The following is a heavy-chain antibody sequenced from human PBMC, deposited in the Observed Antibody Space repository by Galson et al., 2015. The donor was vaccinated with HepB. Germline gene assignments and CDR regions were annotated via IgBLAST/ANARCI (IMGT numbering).Heavy chain of an antibody. CDR2: IKQDGSEK. J-gene: IGHJ6*02. D-gene: IGHD3-10*01. CDR3: ARVRGVRGTITYYYYGMDA. Sequence: SLRLSCAASGFSFSSYWMTWVRQAPGKGLEWVANIKQDGSEKFYVDSVRGRFTISRDNAKNSLFLQMDSLRAEDTAVFYCARVRGVRGTITYYYYGMDAWGQGTTVTVSS. CDR1: GFSFSSYW. V-gene: IGHV3-7*01.